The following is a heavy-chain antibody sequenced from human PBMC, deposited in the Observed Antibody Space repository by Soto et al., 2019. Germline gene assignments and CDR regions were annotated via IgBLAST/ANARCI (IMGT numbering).Heavy chain of an antibody. D-gene: IGHD2-15*01. CDR1: GYSFSTYW. Sequence: GYSFSTYWIGWVRQIPGKGLEWMGLIFPGDSETTYSPSFQGHVSISADTSISTAYLQWNSLRTSDSAIYYCARQGPGSYWGQGTQVTVSS. CDR2: IFPGDSET. CDR3: ARQGPGSY. J-gene: IGHJ4*02. V-gene: IGHV5-51*01.